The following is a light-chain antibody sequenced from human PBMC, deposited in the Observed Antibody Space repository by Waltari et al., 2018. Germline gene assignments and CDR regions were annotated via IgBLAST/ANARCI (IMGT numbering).Light chain of an antibody. CDR1: QSVLYSSNNLHY. V-gene: IGKV4-1*01. CDR2: WAY. CDR3: QQFYSTPIT. J-gene: IGKJ5*01. Sequence: ILMTQSPDSLAVSLGERATINCKSSQSVLYSSNNLHYLAWYQQKPGQPPKLLLYWAYTRESGVPDRFSGSGSETDFTLTISSLQAEDVAVYFCQQFYSTPITFGQGTRLEI.